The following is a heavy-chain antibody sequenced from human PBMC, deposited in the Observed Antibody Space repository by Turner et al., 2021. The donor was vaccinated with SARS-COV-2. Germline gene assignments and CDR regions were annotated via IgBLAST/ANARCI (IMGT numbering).Heavy chain of an antibody. CDR1: GFTFSSYA. D-gene: IGHD2-15*01. CDR3: AKDLGGYFYY. J-gene: IGHJ4*02. CDR2: ISGSGGST. Sequence: VQLLEFGGGLVQPGGSLRLSCAASGFTFSSYAMSWFRQAPGKGLEWVSAISGSGGSTYYADSVKGRFNISRDNSKNTLYLQMNSLRAEDTAVYDCAKDLGGYFYYWGQGTLVTVSS. V-gene: IGHV3-23*01.